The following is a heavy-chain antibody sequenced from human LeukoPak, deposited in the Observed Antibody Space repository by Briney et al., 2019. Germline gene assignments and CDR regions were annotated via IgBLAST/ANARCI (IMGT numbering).Heavy chain of an antibody. D-gene: IGHD3-10*01. CDR1: GYTFTSYD. CDR3: ARASSYYYGSGICRY. J-gene: IGHJ4*02. CDR2: MNPNSGNT. V-gene: IGHV1-8*01. Sequence: ASVKVSCKASGYTFTSYDINWVRQATGQGLEWMGWMNPNSGNTGYAQKVQGRVTMARNTSISTAYMELSSLRSEDTAVYYCARASSYYYGSGICRYWGQGTLVTVSS.